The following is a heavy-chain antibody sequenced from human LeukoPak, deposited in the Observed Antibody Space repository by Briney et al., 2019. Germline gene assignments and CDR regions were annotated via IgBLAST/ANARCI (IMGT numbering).Heavy chain of an antibody. CDR3: ARDSYLAVAGEPFDY. CDR1: GYTLTSYG. CDR2: ISAYNGNT. Sequence: ASVKVSCKASGYTLTSYGISWVRQAPGQGLEWMGWISAYNGNTNYAQKLQGRVTMTTDTSTSTAYMELRSLRSDDTAVYCCARDSYLAVAGEPFDYWGQGTLVTVSS. V-gene: IGHV1-18*01. D-gene: IGHD6-19*01. J-gene: IGHJ4*02.